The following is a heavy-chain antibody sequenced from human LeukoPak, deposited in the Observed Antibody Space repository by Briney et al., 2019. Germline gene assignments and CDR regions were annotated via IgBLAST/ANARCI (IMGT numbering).Heavy chain of an antibody. Sequence: SETLSLTCTVSGGSISSSSYYWGWIRQPPGKGLEWIGSIYYSGSTHYNPSLKSRVTISVDTSKNQFSLKLSSVTAADTAVYYCARQDQDYYDSSGYYFDYWGQGTLVTVSS. D-gene: IGHD3-22*01. CDR3: ARQDQDYYDSSGYYFDY. CDR1: GGSISSSSYY. J-gene: IGHJ4*02. CDR2: IYYSGST. V-gene: IGHV4-39*07.